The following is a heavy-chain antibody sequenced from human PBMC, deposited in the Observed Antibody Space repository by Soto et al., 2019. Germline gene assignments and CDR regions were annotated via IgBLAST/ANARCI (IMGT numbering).Heavy chain of an antibody. Sequence: QVQLVESGGGLVQPGRSLRLSCAASGFTFSSYAMHWVRQAPGKGLEWVAGISYDGSNKYYADSVKGRFTISRDNSKNTLYLLMNNLLGEENAVYYCGRDPRRGGGEPIGYWGQGTLVTVSS. CDR2: ISYDGSNK. V-gene: IGHV3-30-3*01. CDR3: GRDPRRGGGEPIGY. CDR1: GFTFSSYA. D-gene: IGHD2-15*01. J-gene: IGHJ4*02.